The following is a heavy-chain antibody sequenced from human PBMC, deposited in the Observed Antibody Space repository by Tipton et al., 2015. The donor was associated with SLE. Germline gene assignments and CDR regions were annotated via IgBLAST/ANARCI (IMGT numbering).Heavy chain of an antibody. J-gene: IGHJ4*02. V-gene: IGHV4-39*07. D-gene: IGHD5-12*01. Sequence: TLSLTCTVSGGSISSSSYYWGWIRQPPGKGLEWIGSIYYSGSTYYNPSLKSRVTISVDTSKNQFSLKVSSVTAADTAVYYCARGPYSPCWVDYWGPGTLVTVSS. CDR3: ARGPYSPCWVDY. CDR2: IYYSGST. CDR1: GGSISSSSYY.